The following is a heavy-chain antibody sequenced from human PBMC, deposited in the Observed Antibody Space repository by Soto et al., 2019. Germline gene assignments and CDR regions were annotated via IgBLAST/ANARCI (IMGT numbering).Heavy chain of an antibody. CDR3: ARGYPRSILSTSLTPSYWFAS. J-gene: IGHJ5*01. V-gene: IGHV4-39*01. CDR2: IYYSGST. CDR1: GGSISSSSYY. D-gene: IGHD2-21*01. Sequence: SETLSLTCTVSGGSISSSSYYWGWIRQPPGKGLEWIGSIYYSGSTYDNPSLKSRGTISVDTSKNQFSLKLNSVTAADTAVYYCARGYPRSILSTSLTPSYWFASWGQGTLVTVSS.